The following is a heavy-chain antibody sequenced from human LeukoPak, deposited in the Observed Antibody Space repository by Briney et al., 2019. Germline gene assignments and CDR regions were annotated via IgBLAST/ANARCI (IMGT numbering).Heavy chain of an antibody. CDR1: GFTFSSYA. D-gene: IGHD3-22*01. CDR2: ISYDGSNK. J-gene: IGHJ4*02. CDR3: ARPPTYYYDSSGSGYFDH. Sequence: PGGSLRLSCAASGFTFSSYAMHWVRQAPGKGLEWVAVISYDGSNKYYADSVKGRFTISRDNSKNTLYLQMNSLRAEDTAVYYCARPPTYYYDSSGSGYFDHWGQGTLVTVSS. V-gene: IGHV3-30*04.